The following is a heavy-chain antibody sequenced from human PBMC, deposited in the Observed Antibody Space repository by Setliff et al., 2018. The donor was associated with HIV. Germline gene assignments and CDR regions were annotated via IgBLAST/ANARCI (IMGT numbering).Heavy chain of an antibody. D-gene: IGHD5-12*01. Sequence: SETLSLTCTVSGGSISSYYWSWIRQPPGKGLEWIGYIYSSGTTQYNPSVESRVTMSLDTSRDQFSLNLRSVTAADTAVYYCAREIWGQVAHVPYGMDVWGQGTTVTVSS. CDR1: GGSISSYY. V-gene: IGHV4-4*09. CDR2: IYSSGTT. J-gene: IGHJ6*02. CDR3: AREIWGQVAHVPYGMDV.